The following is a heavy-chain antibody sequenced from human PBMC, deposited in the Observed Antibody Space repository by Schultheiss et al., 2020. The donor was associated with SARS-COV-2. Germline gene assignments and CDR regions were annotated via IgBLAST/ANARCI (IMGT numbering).Heavy chain of an antibody. Sequence: GESLKISCAASGFTFSSYSMNWVRQAPGKGLEWVSSISSSSSYIYYADSVKGRFTISRDNAKNSLYLQMNSLRAEDTAVYYCASEGQLFIYWGQGTLVTVSS. CDR1: GFTFSSYS. CDR2: ISSSSSYI. V-gene: IGHV3-21*01. D-gene: IGHD6-6*01. CDR3: ASEGQLFIY. J-gene: IGHJ4*02.